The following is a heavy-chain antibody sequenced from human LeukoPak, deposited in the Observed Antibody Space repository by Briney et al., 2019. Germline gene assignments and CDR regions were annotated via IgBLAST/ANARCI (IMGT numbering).Heavy chain of an antibody. Sequence: PSETLSLTCAVYGGSFSGYYWSWIRQPPGKGLEWIGEINHSGSTNYNPSLKSRVTISVDTSKNQFSLKLSSVTAADTAVYYCAREMGYDYVWGSYRYAYYFDYWGQGTLVTVSS. D-gene: IGHD3-16*02. J-gene: IGHJ4*02. CDR1: GGSFSGYY. CDR2: INHSGST. CDR3: AREMGYDYVWGSYRYAYYFDY. V-gene: IGHV4-34*01.